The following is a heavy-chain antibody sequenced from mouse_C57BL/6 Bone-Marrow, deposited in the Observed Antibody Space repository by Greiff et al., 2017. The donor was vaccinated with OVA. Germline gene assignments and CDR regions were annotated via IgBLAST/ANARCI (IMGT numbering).Heavy chain of an antibody. CDR1: GYTFTSYG. J-gene: IGHJ3*01. D-gene: IGHD3-2*02. CDR3: ARSGQLRLPAWFAY. Sequence: VQLQQSGAELARPGASVKLSCKASGYTFTSYGISWVKQRTGQGLEWIGEIYPRSGNTYYNEKFKGKATLTADTSSSTAYMELRSLTSEDSAVYFCARSGQLRLPAWFAYWGQGTLVTVSA. V-gene: IGHV1-81*01. CDR2: IYPRSGNT.